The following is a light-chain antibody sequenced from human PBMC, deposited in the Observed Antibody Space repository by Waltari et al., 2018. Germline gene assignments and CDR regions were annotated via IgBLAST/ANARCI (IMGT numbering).Light chain of an antibody. CDR3: QQYHGDSPT. CDR1: KNIYNW. J-gene: IGKJ1*01. Sequence: DTQMTQSPSTLSAYVGDRVTITCRASKNIYNWLAWYQQKPGEAPEVLIYDASSLRSGVPSRFIGSGSGTEFTLTISSLQPGDFATYYCQQYHGDSPTFGQGTRVEIK. V-gene: IGKV1-5*01. CDR2: DAS.